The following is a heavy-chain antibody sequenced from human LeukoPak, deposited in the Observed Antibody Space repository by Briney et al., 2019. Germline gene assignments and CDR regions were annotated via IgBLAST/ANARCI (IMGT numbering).Heavy chain of an antibody. Sequence: SETLSLTCAVYGGSFSGYYWSWIRQPPGKGLEWIGEINRSGSTNYNPSLKSRVTISVDTSKNQFSLKLSSVTAADTAVYYCARLETGYYYYYMDVWGKGTTVTVSS. J-gene: IGHJ6*03. CDR1: GGSFSGYY. D-gene: IGHD1-1*01. CDR2: INRSGST. CDR3: ARLETGYYYYYMDV. V-gene: IGHV4-34*01.